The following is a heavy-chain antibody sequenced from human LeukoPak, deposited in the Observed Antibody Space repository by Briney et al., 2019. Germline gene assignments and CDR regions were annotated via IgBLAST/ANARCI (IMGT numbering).Heavy chain of an antibody. D-gene: IGHD2-15*01. CDR1: GFTFSSYA. Sequence: GGSLRLSCAASGFTFSSYAMHWVRQAPGKGLEWVAVISYDGSNKYYADSVKGRFTISRDNSKNTLYLQMNSLRAEDTAVYYCARENIVVVVAAEEFDYWGQGTLVTVSS. CDR2: ISYDGSNK. J-gene: IGHJ4*02. V-gene: IGHV3-30-3*01. CDR3: ARENIVVVVAAEEFDY.